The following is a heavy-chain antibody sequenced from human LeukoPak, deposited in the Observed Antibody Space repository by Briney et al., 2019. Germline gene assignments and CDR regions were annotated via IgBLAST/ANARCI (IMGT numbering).Heavy chain of an antibody. CDR3: ARQMVRGVIRGFDY. Sequence: PGGSLRLSCAASGFTFSSYRMNWVRQAPGKGLEWVSSISSSSSYIYYADSVKGRFTISRDNAKNSLYLQMNSLRAEDTAVYYCARQMVRGVIRGFDYWGQGTLVTVSS. J-gene: IGHJ4*02. V-gene: IGHV3-21*01. CDR2: ISSSSSYI. D-gene: IGHD3-10*01. CDR1: GFTFSSYR.